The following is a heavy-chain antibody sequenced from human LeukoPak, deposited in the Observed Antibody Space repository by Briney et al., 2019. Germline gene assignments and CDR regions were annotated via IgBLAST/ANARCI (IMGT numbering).Heavy chain of an antibody. D-gene: IGHD1-7*01. V-gene: IGHV4-39*07. CDR2: IYYSGST. CDR3: ARDKDWNFD. J-gene: IGHJ4*02. Sequence: PSETLSLTCTVSGGSISSSSYYWGWIRQPPGKGLEWIGSIYYSGSTYYNPSLKSQVTISVDTSKNQFSPKLSSVTAADTAVYYCARDKDWNFDWGQGTLVTVSS. CDR1: GGSISSSSYY.